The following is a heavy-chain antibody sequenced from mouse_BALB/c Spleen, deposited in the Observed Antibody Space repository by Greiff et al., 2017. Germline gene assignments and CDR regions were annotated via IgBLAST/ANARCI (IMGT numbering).Heavy chain of an antibody. V-gene: IGHV1-69*02. D-gene: IGHD2-14*01. CDR1: GYTFTSYW. CDR2: IDPSDSET. CDR3: ARGGYPAWFAY. J-gene: IGHJ3*01. Sequence: VQLQQSGAELVKPGAPVKLSCKASGYTFTSYWMNWVKQRPGRGLEWIGRIDPSDSETHYNQKFKDKATLTVDKSSSTAYIQLSSLTSEDSAVYYCARGGYPAWFAYWGQGTLVTVSA.